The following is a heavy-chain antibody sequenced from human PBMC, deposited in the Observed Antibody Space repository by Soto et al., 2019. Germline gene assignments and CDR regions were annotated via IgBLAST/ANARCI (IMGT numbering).Heavy chain of an antibody. CDR2: IYYSGTT. Sequence: QVQLQESGPGLVKPSDTLSLTCAVSGYSISSNNWWGWIRQPPGKGLEWIGYIYYSGTTYYNPSLQSRVTMSVDTSKTQFSRKRTSVTAVGTAVHYCARRAIQGPIDYWGQGTLVTVSS. CDR3: ARRAIQGPIDY. J-gene: IGHJ4*02. V-gene: IGHV4-28*01. CDR1: GYSISSNNW.